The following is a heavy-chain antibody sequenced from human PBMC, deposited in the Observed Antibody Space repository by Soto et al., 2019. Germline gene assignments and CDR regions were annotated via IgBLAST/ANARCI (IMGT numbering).Heavy chain of an antibody. V-gene: IGHV4-59*08. D-gene: IGHD6-13*01. CDR2: LYYSGST. J-gene: IGHJ4*02. CDR3: ARRAGHSSSPPVFDY. Sequence: QVQLQESGPGLVKPSETLSLTCTVSGGSISSYYWSWIRQPPGKGLEWIGYLYYSGSTNYNPSLTTPVTISVDTSTNQFSLKLSSVTAADTAVYYCARRAGHSSSPPVFDYWGQGTLVTVSS. CDR1: GGSISSYY.